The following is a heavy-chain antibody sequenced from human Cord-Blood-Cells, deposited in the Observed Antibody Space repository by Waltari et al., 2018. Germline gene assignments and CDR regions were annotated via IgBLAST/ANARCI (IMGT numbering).Heavy chain of an antibody. CDR2: IKQDVSEK. CDR1: GFTVSSTW. CDR3: ALEDGITGTDAFDI. Sequence: EVQLVESGGGLVQHGGSLRLPCAAHGFTVSSTWMSWVGQAPGKGLEWVANIKQDVSEKYYVDSVNGRFTISRDNAKNSLYLQMNSLRAEDTSVYYCALEDGITGTDAFDIWGQGTMGTVSS. J-gene: IGHJ3*02. D-gene: IGHD1-20*01. V-gene: IGHV3-7*01.